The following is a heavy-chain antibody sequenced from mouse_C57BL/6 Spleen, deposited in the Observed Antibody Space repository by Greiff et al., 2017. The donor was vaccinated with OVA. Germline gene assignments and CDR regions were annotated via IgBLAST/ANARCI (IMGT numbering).Heavy chain of an antibody. J-gene: IGHJ2*01. CDR1: GYSITSGYY. D-gene: IGHD1-1*01. Sequence: EVQRVESGPGLVKPSQSLSLTCSVTGYSITSGYYWNWIRQFPGNKLEWMGYISYDGSNNYNPSLKNRISITRDTSKNQFFLKLNSVTTEDTATYYCARETITTVVFDYWGQGTTLTVSS. CDR3: ARETITTVVFDY. CDR2: ISYDGSN. V-gene: IGHV3-6*01.